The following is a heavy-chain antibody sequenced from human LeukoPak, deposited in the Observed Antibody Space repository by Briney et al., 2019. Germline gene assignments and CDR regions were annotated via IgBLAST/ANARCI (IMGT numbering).Heavy chain of an antibody. V-gene: IGHV3-30*18. J-gene: IGHJ4*02. CDR2: ISSDGNNN. CDR3: SKGQWLVEQTFDY. Sequence: GGSLRLSCAASGFTFSNAWMSWVRQAPGKGLEWVAVISSDGNNNYNADSVKGRFTISRDNSKNTLFLQMNSLRAEDTAVYYCSKGQWLVEQTFDYWGQGTLVTVSS. CDR1: GFTFSNAW. D-gene: IGHD6-19*01.